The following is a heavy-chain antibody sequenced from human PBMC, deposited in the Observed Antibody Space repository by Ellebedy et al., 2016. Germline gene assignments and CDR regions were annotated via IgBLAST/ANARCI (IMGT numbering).Heavy chain of an antibody. D-gene: IGHD3-10*01. CDR1: GGTFSNYG. CDR2: IIPIFGTA. J-gene: IGHJ6*02. Sequence: SVKVSXXASGGTFSNYGISWVRQAPGQGLEWMGGIIPIFGTANYAQKFQGRVTITADESTSTAYMELSSLRSEDTAVYYCARQTLITMVRGVNLNYYYYGMDVWGQGTTVTVSS. CDR3: ARQTLITMVRGVNLNYYYYGMDV. V-gene: IGHV1-69*13.